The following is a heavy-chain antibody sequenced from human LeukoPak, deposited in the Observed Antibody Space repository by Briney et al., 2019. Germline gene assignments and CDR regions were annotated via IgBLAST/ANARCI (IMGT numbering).Heavy chain of an antibody. J-gene: IGHJ6*02. Sequence: GGSLRLSCEASGFTFRSYGMTWVRQAPGKGLEWVSAISASGGNTYYADSVKGRFTISGDNFKNTVYLQMNSLRAEDTAVYYCARRGGGRLHLHGMDVWGQGTTVTVSS. D-gene: IGHD3-16*01. CDR3: ARRGGGRLHLHGMDV. CDR2: ISASGGNT. CDR1: GFTFRSYG. V-gene: IGHV3-23*01.